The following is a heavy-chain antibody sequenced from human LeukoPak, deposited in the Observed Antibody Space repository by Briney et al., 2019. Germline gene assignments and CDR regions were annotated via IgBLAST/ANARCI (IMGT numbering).Heavy chain of an antibody. CDR2: IKQDGSEK. Sequence: GGSLRLSCAASGFTLSSYWMSWVRQAPGKGLEWVANIKQDGSEKYYVDSVKGRFTISRDNAKNSLYLQMNSLRAEDTAVYYCAVPRIGNYYGMDVWGQGTTVTVSS. CDR3: AVPRIGNYYGMDV. D-gene: IGHD3-10*01. V-gene: IGHV3-7*01. CDR1: GFTLSSYW. J-gene: IGHJ6*02.